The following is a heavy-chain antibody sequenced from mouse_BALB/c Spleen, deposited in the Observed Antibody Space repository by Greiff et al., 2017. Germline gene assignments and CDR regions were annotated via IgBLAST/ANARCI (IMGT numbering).Heavy chain of an antibody. CDR1: GYTFTDHA. D-gene: IGHD1-1*01. CDR2: ISPGNGDI. Sequence: VQLQQSDAELVKPGASVKISCKASGYTFTDHAIHWVKQKPEQGLEWIGYISPGNGDIKYNEKFKGKATLTADKSSSTAYMQLNSLTTEDSAVYFCRGTTVVAPYWGQGTLVTVSA. CDR3: RGTTVVAPY. V-gene: IGHV1S53*02. J-gene: IGHJ3*01.